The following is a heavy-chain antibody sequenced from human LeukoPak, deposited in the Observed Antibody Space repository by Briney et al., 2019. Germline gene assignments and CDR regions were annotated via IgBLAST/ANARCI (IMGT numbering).Heavy chain of an antibody. J-gene: IGHJ6*03. V-gene: IGHV1-3*01. CDR2: INAGNGNT. D-gene: IGHD3-3*01. Sequence: ASVKVSCKASGYTFTSYAMHWVRQAPGQRLEWMGWINAGNGNTKYSQKFQGRVTITRDTSASTAYMELSSLRSEDMAVYYCARGPGIFGVVRDYYYYMDVWGHGTMVTVSS. CDR1: GYTFTSYA. CDR3: ARGPGIFGVVRDYYYYMDV.